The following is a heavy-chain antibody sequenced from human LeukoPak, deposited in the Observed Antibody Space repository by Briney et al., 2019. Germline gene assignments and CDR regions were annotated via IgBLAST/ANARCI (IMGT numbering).Heavy chain of an antibody. J-gene: IGHJ6*03. CDR1: GGSISSGSYY. V-gene: IGHV4-61*02. CDR3: ARAGYCSSTSCRYYYYYYYMDV. Sequence: TLSLTCTVSGGSISSGSYYWSWIRQPAGKGLEWIGRIYTSGSTNYNPSLKSRVTISVDTSKNQFSLKLSSVTAADTAVYYCARAGYCSSTSCRYYYYYYYMDVWGKGTTVTVSS. CDR2: IYTSGST. D-gene: IGHD2-2*01.